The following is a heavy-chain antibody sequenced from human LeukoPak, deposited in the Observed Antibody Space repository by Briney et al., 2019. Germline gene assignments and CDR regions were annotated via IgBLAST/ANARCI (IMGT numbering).Heavy chain of an antibody. CDR3: ARVRGYYGSGSYYNEDYYYYYYMDV. D-gene: IGHD3-10*01. V-gene: IGHV4-61*02. CDR1: GASFSSGSYY. CDR2: IYASGKT. J-gene: IGHJ6*03. Sequence: SETLSLTCTVSGASFSSGSYYWSWIRQPAGRGLEWIGRIYASGKTNYNPSLNSRVTISIDLSKEQFSLNLRSVTAADTAVYYCARVRGYYGSGSYYNEDYYYYYYMDVWGKGTTVTISS.